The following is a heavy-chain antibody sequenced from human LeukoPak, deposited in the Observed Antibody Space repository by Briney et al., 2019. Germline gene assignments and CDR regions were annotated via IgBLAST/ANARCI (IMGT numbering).Heavy chain of an antibody. J-gene: IGHJ4*02. Sequence: SETLSLTCSVSGYSINISYYWGWIRQPPGKGLEWIGSIYQSGSTYYSPSLKSRVTISVDTSKNQFSLKLSSVTAADTAVYYCARDGTRAFDYWGQGTLVTVSS. CDR2: IYQSGST. D-gene: IGHD1-1*01. CDR1: GYSINISYY. V-gene: IGHV4-38-2*02. CDR3: ARDGTRAFDY.